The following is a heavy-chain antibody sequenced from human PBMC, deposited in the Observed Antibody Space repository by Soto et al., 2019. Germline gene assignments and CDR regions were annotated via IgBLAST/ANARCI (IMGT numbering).Heavy chain of an antibody. CDR2: TYYRSKWYN. J-gene: IGHJ5*01. V-gene: IGHV6-1*01. CDR3: VRLIGNSWLDF. Sequence: PSQTLSLTCAISGDSVSSSSVTWNWIRQSPSRGLEWLGRTYYRSKWYNDYAESVKSRITINPDTSKNQFSLHLNSVTPGDAAVYYCVRLIGNSWLDFWGQGTQVTVS. D-gene: IGHD1-26*01. CDR1: GDSVSSSSVT.